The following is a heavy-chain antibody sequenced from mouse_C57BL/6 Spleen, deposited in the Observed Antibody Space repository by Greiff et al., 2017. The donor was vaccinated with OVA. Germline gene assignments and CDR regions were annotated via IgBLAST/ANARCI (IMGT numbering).Heavy chain of an antibody. CDR1: GYTFTDYN. CDR3: ARQSYYYDSSLWYFDV. CDR2: INPNNGGT. V-gene: IGHV1-18*01. Sequence: VQLQQSGPELVKPGASVKIPCKASGYTFTDYNMDWVKQSHGKSLEWIGDINPNNGGTIYNQKFKGKATLTVDKSSSTAYMELRSLTSEDTAVYYSARQSYYYDSSLWYFDVWGTGTTVTVSS. D-gene: IGHD1-1*01. J-gene: IGHJ1*03.